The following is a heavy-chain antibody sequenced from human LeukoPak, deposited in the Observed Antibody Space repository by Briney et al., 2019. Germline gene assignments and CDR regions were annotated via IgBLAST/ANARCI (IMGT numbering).Heavy chain of an antibody. D-gene: IGHD3-10*01. CDR2: INPSGGST. CDR3: ARAIFMVRGVISRNNWFDP. V-gene: IGHV1-46*01. Sequence: ASVKVSCKASGYTFTSYYMHWVRQAPGQGLEWMGIINPSGGSTSYAQKFQGRVTMTTDTSTSTAYMELRSLRSDDTAVYYCARAIFMVRGVISRNNWFDPWGQGTLVTASS. J-gene: IGHJ5*02. CDR1: GYTFTSYY.